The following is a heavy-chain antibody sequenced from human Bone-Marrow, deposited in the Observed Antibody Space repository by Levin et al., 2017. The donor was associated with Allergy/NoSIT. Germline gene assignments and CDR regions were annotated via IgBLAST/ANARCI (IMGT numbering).Heavy chain of an antibody. J-gene: IGHJ4*02. D-gene: IGHD1/OR15-1a*01. CDR1: GFTFSQVA. V-gene: IGHV3-33*01. CDR3: ARDNSELEQVDYYFDY. Sequence: GESLKISCAASGFTFSQVAMHWIRQVPGKGLEWVAVIWFDGSNQFYADSVTGRFTISRDNSKDTVFLQMNSLRAEDRGVYYCARDNSELEQVDYYFDYWGQGTLVTVSS. CDR2: IWFDGSNQ.